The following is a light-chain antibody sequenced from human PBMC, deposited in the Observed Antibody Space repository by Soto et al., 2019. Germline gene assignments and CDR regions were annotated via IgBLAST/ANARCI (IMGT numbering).Light chain of an antibody. CDR1: SSDVGGYNY. CDR2: GVN. V-gene: IGLV2-11*01. Sequence: QSALTQPRSVSGSPGQSVTISCTGSSSDVGGYNYVSWYQQHPGKAPRLMIYGVNKRPSGVPDRFSGSKSGNTASLTISGLQAEDEADYYCCSYAGSYSYLFGAGTKVTVL. CDR3: CSYAGSYSYL. J-gene: IGLJ1*01.